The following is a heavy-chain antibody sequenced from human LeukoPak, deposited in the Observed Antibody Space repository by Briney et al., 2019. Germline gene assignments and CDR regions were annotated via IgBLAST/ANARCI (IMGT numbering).Heavy chain of an antibody. J-gene: IGHJ5*02. V-gene: IGHV1-2*02. D-gene: IGHD3-10*01. CDR1: GYTFTGYY. CDR3: ARVSASGGFDDH. CDR2: INPNSGGT. Sequence: ASVKVSCKASGYTFTGYYMHWVRQAPGQGLEWMGWINPNSGGTNYAQKFPGRVTMTRDTSTSTVYMELSSLRPDDTAVYYCARVSASGGFDDHWGQGSLVTVSS.